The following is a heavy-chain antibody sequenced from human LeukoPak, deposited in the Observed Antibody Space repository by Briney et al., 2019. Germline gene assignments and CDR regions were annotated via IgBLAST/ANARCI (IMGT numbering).Heavy chain of an antibody. CDR2: IYPGDSDT. Sequence: GESLKISCKGSGYRFTSYWIGWVRQMPGKGLEWMGFIYPGDSDTRYSPSFQGQVTISADKSISTAYLQWSSLRASDTAIYFCAYGKYYFDYWGQGTLVTVSS. CDR3: AYGKYYFDY. CDR1: GYRFTSYW. V-gene: IGHV5-51*01. J-gene: IGHJ4*02. D-gene: IGHD3-16*01.